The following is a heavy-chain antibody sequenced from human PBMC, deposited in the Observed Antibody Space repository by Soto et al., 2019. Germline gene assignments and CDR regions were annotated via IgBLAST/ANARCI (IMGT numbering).Heavy chain of an antibody. CDR1: GGSISSTNW. CDR2: IYRSGTT. V-gene: IGHV4-4*02. CDR3: AFPATADFDY. Sequence: KTSETLSLTCAVSGGSISSTNWWTWVRQSPGRGLEWIGEIYRSGTTNYSPSRKSRVNIAVDMSTNHFSLTRISVTAAATAVYYCAFPATADFDYWGKG. D-gene: IGHD2-2*01. J-gene: IGHJ4*02.